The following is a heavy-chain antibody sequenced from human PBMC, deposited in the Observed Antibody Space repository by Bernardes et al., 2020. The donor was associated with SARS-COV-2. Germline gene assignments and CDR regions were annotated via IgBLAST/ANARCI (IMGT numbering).Heavy chain of an antibody. CDR3: VRDQGGSSDY. Sequence: GSLRLSCAASGFTFSTYWMHWVRQAPGEGLVWVSRVNPDGTNTDYAESVKGRFTISRDNAKNTLYLQMNSLRAGDTAVYYCVRDQGGSSDYWGQGTLVTVSS. V-gene: IGHV3-74*01. CDR2: VNPDGTNT. CDR1: GFTFSTYW. J-gene: IGHJ4*02. D-gene: IGHD3-16*01.